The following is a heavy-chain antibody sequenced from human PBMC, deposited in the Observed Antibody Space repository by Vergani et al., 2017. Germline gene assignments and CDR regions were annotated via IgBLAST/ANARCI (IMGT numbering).Heavy chain of an antibody. D-gene: IGHD3-22*01. J-gene: IGHJ4*02. CDR3: VNGYYYDQSGLASFDY. CDR1: GFTFSSYA. CDR2: TSYDGSNK. Sequence: QVPLVESGGGVVQPGRSRRLSCAASGFTFSSYAMHWVRQSQGKGLEWMAVTSYDGSNKYYADSVKGRFTISRDNSKNTLFLHMNSLTAEDTAIYFCVNGYYYDQSGLASFDYWGQGTLVTVSS. V-gene: IGHV3-30-3*01.